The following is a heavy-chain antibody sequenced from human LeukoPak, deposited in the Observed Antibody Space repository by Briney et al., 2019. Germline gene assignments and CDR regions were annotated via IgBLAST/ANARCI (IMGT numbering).Heavy chain of an antibody. V-gene: IGHV1-69*13. CDR1: GGTFSSYA. CDR2: IIPIFGTA. J-gene: IGHJ4*02. CDR3: ASTKEDYGGNPTPDY. Sequence: SVKVSCKASGGTFSSYAISWVRQAPGQGLEWMGGIIPIFGTANYAQKFQGRVTITADESTSTAYMELSSLRSEDTAVYYCASTKEDYGGNPTPDYWGQGTLVTVSS. D-gene: IGHD4-23*01.